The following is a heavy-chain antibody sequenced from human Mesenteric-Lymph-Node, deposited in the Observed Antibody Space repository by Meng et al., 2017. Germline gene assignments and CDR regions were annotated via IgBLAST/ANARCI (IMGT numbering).Heavy chain of an antibody. Sequence: QVQLQQAGAGLLKPSETLSLTCAVYGGSFSGYYWSWIRQPPGKGLEWIGEINHSGSTNYNPSLKSRVTISVDTSKNQFSLKLSSVTAADTAVYYCARGRGYGDYGSLYWGQGTLVTVSS. CDR2: INHSGST. CDR1: GGSFSGYY. CDR3: ARGRGYGDYGSLY. V-gene: IGHV4-34*01. J-gene: IGHJ4*02. D-gene: IGHD4-17*01.